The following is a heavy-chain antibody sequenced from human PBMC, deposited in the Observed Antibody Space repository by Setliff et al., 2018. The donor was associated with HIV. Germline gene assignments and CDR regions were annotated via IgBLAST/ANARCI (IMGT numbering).Heavy chain of an antibody. CDR3: ARDPGYGPFGVLTRKGPGYYYYMDV. CDR1: GFTFSGYA. D-gene: IGHD3-3*01. CDR2: ISYDGSNK. Sequence: GGSLRLSCEASGFTFSGYAMHWVRQAPGKGLEWVAVISYDGSNKYYPDSVKGRFTISRDNSKNTLYLQMNSLRVEDTAVYYCARDPGYGPFGVLTRKGPGYYYYMDVWGKGTTVTVSS. J-gene: IGHJ6*03. V-gene: IGHV3-30*04.